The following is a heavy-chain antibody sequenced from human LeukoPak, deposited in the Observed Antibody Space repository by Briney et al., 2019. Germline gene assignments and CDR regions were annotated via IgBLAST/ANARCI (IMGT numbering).Heavy chain of an antibody. J-gene: IGHJ6*03. V-gene: IGHV4-39*07. D-gene: IGHD5-18*01. CDR2: IYYSGST. Sequence: SETLSLTCTVSGGSISSSSYYWGWIRQPPGKGLEWIGSIYYSGSTNYNPSLKSRVTISVDTSKNQFSLKLSSVTAADTAVYYCARTGGYSYGYLGSPYMDVWGKGTTVTISS. CDR3: ARTGGYSYGYLGSPYMDV. CDR1: GGSISSSSYY.